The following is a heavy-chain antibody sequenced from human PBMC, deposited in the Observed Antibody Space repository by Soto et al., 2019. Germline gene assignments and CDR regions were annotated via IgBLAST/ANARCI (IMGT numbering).Heavy chain of an antibody. V-gene: IGHV1-69*05. CDR3: ASRLLTSSTAARPDYDYYYGMYV. D-gene: IGHD6-6*01. J-gene: IGHJ6*02. CDR2: IIPIFGTA. Sequence: KVSCKVCGCRFRSYAISWVRQVPGQGLEWMGGIIPIFGTANYGQMFQGRVTTTTDKSTSTAYMELSSLRSEHTAVYYCASRLLTSSTAARPDYDYYYGMYVWGQGTRVTVSS. CDR1: GCRFRSYA.